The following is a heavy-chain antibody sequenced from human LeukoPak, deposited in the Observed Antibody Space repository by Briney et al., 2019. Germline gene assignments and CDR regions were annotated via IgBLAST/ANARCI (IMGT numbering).Heavy chain of an antibody. Sequence: GGSLTLSCAASGFTFSSYAMHWVRQAPGKGLEWVAVISYDGSNKYYADSVKGRFTISRDNSKNTLYLQMNSLRAEDTAVYYCARARRYCSGGSCGWFDPWGRGTLVTVSS. CDR2: ISYDGSNK. V-gene: IGHV3-30*04. J-gene: IGHJ5*02. CDR3: ARARRYCSGGSCGWFDP. D-gene: IGHD2-15*01. CDR1: GFTFSSYA.